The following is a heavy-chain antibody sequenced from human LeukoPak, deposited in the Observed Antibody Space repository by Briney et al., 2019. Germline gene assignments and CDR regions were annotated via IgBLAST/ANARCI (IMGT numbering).Heavy chain of an antibody. J-gene: IGHJ4*02. CDR2: ISGSGGST. Sequence: GGSLRLSCAASGFTFSSYAMSWVRQAPGKGLEWVSAISGSGGSTYYADSVKGRFTISRDDSKNTLYLQMNSLRAEDTAVYYCAKDRESGSYLFDYWGQGTLVTVSS. V-gene: IGHV3-23*01. CDR1: GFTFSSYA. CDR3: AKDRESGSYLFDY. D-gene: IGHD1-26*01.